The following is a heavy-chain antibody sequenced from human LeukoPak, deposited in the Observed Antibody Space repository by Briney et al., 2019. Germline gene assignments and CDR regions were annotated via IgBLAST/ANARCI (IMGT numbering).Heavy chain of an antibody. CDR1: GGSISSDGYY. V-gene: IGHV4-31*03. J-gene: IGHJ4*02. CDR2: IYYSGST. Sequence: PSQTLSLTCTVSGGSISSDGYYWSWIRQHPGKGLEWIGYIYYSGSTYYNPSLKSRVTISVDTSKNQFSLKLSSVTAADTAVYYCAALNWGWYFDYWGQGTLVTVSS. D-gene: IGHD7-27*01. CDR3: AALNWGWYFDY.